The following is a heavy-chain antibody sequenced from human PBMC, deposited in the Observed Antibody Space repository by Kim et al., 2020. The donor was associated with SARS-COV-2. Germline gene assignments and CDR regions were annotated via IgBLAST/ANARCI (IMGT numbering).Heavy chain of an antibody. D-gene: IGHD3-22*01. V-gene: IGHV3-20*04. CDR1: GFTFDDYG. CDR2: INWNGGSA. Sequence: GGSLRLSCAASGFTFDDYGMSWVRQAPGKGLECISGINWNGGSAGYVDSVKGRFTISRDNAKNSLYLQMNSLRAEDTALYYCARRKRNYYDSSGYYFDYWGQGTLVTVSS. CDR3: ARRKRNYYDSSGYYFDY. J-gene: IGHJ4*02.